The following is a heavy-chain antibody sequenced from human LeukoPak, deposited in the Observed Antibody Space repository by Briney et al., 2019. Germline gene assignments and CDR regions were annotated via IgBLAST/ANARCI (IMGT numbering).Heavy chain of an antibody. V-gene: IGHV4-59*01. J-gene: IGHJ4*02. CDR3: ARYSRKGDYILDY. CDR1: GGSFSGYY. CDR2: IHYSGDS. D-gene: IGHD4-17*01. Sequence: SETLSLTCAVYGGSFSGYYWSWIRQPPGKGLEWMGYIHYSGDSNYNPSLKSRVTMSVDTSNNQFSLKLTSVTTADTAVYYCARYSRKGDYILDYWGQGTLVTVSS.